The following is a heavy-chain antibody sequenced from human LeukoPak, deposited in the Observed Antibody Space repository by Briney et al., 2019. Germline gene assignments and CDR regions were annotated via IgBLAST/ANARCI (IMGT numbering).Heavy chain of an antibody. V-gene: IGHV3-23*01. J-gene: IGHJ5*02. Sequence: GGTLRLSCAASGFTFSSYAMSWVRQAPGKGLEWVSAISGSGGSTYYADSVKGRFTISRDNSKNTLYLQMNSLRAEDTAVYYCVGTPIVVVVAAQNWFDPWGQGTLVTVSS. CDR2: ISGSGGST. D-gene: IGHD2-15*01. CDR1: GFTFSSYA. CDR3: VGTPIVVVVAAQNWFDP.